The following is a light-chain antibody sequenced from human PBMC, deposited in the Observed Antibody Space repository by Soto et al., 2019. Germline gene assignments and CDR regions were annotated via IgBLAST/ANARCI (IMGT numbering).Light chain of an antibody. CDR2: AAS. CDR3: QQSYSTPYT. J-gene: IGKJ2*01. Sequence: DIQMTQSPSSLSASVGDRVTIACRASQSISSYLNWFQQKPGRAPKLLIYAASALRSGVPSRYRGSGSGTEFTLTISSLQPEDVATYYCQQSYSTPYTFGQGTKLDIK. CDR1: QSISSY. V-gene: IGKV1-39*01.